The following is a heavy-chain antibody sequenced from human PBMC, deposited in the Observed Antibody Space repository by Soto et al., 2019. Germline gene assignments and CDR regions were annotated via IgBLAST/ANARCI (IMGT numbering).Heavy chain of an antibody. CDR1: GFTFSSYA. CDR2: ISGSGGST. Sequence: EVQLLESGGGLVQPGGSLRLSCAASGFTFSSYAMSWVRQAPGKGLEWVSAISGSGGSTYYADSVKGRFTISRDNSKNMLYLQMNSLSAEDTAVYYCAKNGEDSSSWHTYWYFDLWGRGTLVTVSS. J-gene: IGHJ2*01. CDR3: AKNGEDSSSWHTYWYFDL. D-gene: IGHD6-13*01. V-gene: IGHV3-23*01.